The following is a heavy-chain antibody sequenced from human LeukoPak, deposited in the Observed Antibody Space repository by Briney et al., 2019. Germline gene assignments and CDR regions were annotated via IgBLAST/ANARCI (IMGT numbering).Heavy chain of an antibody. CDR2: INPNSGGT. CDR3: ARDLGYYYGSGSYYMHNWFDP. J-gene: IGHJ5*02. Sequence: ASVKVSCKASGYTFTGYYTHWVRQAPGQGLEWMGWINPNSGGTNYAQKVQGRVTMTRDTSISTAYMELCRLRSDDTAVYYCARDLGYYYGSGSYYMHNWFDPWGQGTLVTVSS. D-gene: IGHD3-10*01. V-gene: IGHV1-2*02. CDR1: GYTFTGYY.